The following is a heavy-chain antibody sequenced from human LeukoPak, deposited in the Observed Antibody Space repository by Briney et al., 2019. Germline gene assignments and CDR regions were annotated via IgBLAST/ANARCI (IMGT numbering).Heavy chain of an antibody. Sequence: GGSLRLSCAASGFTFSSYWLHWVRQGPGKGLVWVSCINSDGRTTSSADSVKGRFTISRDNAKNTLYLQMNSLRVEDTAVYYCARGDRYSSSWYFDYWGQGTLVTVSS. CDR1: GFTFSSYW. CDR3: ARGDRYSSSWYFDY. J-gene: IGHJ4*02. D-gene: IGHD6-13*01. V-gene: IGHV3-74*01. CDR2: INSDGRTT.